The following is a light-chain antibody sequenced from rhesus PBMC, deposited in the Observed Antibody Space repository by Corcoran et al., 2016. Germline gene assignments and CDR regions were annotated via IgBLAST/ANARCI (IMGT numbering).Light chain of an antibody. CDR3: QHGYGTPFT. CDR2: KAS. V-gene: IGKV1-74*01. Sequence: DIQMTQSPSSLSASVGDRVTITCRASENVNNYLNWYQQKHGKAPKLLIYKASTLQSGVPSRFGGSGSGTDYTFTISSLQPEDVATYYCQHGYGTPFTFGPGTKLDIK. J-gene: IGKJ3*01. CDR1: ENVNNY.